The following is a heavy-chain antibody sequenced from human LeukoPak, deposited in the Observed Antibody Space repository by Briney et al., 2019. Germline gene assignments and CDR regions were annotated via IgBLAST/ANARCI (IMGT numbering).Heavy chain of an antibody. J-gene: IGHJ4*02. CDR3: ARVYGSGSYQFDY. D-gene: IGHD3-10*01. Sequence: GASVKVSCKASGYTFTGYYMHWVRQATGQGLEWMGWMNPNSGNTGYAQKFQGGVTMTRNTSISTAYMELSSLRSEDTAVYYCARVYGSGSYQFDYWGQGTLVTVSS. CDR2: MNPNSGNT. V-gene: IGHV1-8*02. CDR1: GYTFTGYY.